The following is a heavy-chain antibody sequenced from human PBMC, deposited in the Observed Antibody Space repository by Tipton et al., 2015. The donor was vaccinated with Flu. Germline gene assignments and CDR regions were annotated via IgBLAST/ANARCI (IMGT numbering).Heavy chain of an antibody. CDR1: GDSISSYY. Sequence: TLSLTCTVSGDSISSYYWSWIRQPPGKGLEWIGNTFHSGNTYLNPSLKSRVTISIDTSKNQFSLKLSSVTAADTAVYYCARRDYSNYVSEPKNWFDPWGQGALVTVSS. J-gene: IGHJ5*02. CDR2: TFHSGNT. CDR3: ARRDYSNYVSEPKNWFDP. V-gene: IGHV4-59*08. D-gene: IGHD4-11*01.